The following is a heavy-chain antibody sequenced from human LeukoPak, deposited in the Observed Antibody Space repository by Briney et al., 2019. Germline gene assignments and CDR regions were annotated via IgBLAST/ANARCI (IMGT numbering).Heavy chain of an antibody. CDR2: IYYSGST. V-gene: IGHV4-30-4*01. Sequence: SQTLSLTCTVSGGSILSVDYYWSWIRQPPGKGLEWIGYIYYSGSTYYNPSLKSRVIISVDTSKNQFSLKLTSVTAADTAVYYCARVRRPAGWFDPWGQGTLVTVSS. J-gene: IGHJ5*02. D-gene: IGHD2-2*01. CDR3: ARVRRPAGWFDP. CDR1: GGSILSVDYY.